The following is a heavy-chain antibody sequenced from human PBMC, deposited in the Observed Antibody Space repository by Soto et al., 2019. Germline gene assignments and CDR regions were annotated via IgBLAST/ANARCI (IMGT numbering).Heavy chain of an antibody. CDR1: GFAFSDFH. V-gene: IGHV3-11*01. CDR2: ISGGGTTV. Sequence: QVQLVESGGGLVKPGGSLRLSCAASGFAFSDFHMSWTRQAPGKGLEWISYISGGGTTVFYAYSVKGRFTISRDNAQKSIYLQMDSLTSEDTAIYYCARDREPSVYHGMAVWGQGTTVTVSS. J-gene: IGHJ6*02. CDR3: ARDREPSVYHGMAV.